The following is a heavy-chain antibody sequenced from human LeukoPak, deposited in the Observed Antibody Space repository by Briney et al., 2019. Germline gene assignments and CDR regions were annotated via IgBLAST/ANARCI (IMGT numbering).Heavy chain of an antibody. J-gene: IGHJ6*03. CDR2: IKNDGSDT. V-gene: IGHV3-74*01. CDR3: TRDRNHYYMDV. Sequence: GGSLRLSCEASGFTFSNYYMNWVRQAPGKGLVWVSRIKNDGSDTTNADSVKGRFTISRDNARNTVYLQMISLRVEDSAVYYCTRDRNHYYMDVWGKGTTVTVYS. CDR1: GFTFSNYY.